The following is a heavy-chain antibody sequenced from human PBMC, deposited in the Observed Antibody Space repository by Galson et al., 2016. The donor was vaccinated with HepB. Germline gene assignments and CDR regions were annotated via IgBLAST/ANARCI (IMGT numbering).Heavy chain of an antibody. CDR3: ARQVVPGLFDR. D-gene: IGHD2-21*02. CDR1: GYIFTSYW. Sequence: QSGAEVKKPGESLKISCKASGYIFTSYWIGWVRQMPGKGLEWMTIINPGDSDTRYSPSFQGQVTISADKSITTAYLQWSSLKASDTAMYYCARQVVPGLFDRWGHGTLVTISS. J-gene: IGHJ4*01. CDR2: INPGDSDT. V-gene: IGHV5-51*01.